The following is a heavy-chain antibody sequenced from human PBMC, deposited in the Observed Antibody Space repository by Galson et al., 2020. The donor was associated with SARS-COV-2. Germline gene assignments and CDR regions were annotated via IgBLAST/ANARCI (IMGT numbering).Heavy chain of an antibody. CDR3: ARGSGSYYRNYYYFYGMDV. V-gene: IGHV1-2*02. J-gene: IGHJ6*02. CDR2: INPNSGGT. D-gene: IGHD1-26*01. CDR1: GYTFNDYH. Sequence: ASVKVSCKASGYTFNDYHIHWVRQAPGQGLEWVGWINPNSGGTWYAQKFQGRVTMTRDTSITTAYMDLSRLRSDDSAVFYCARGSGSYYRNYYYFYGMDVWGLGTTVTVSS.